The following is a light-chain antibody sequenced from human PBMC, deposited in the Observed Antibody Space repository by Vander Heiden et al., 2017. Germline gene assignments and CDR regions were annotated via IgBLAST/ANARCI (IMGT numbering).Light chain of an antibody. CDR3: LIWHTSAWV. CDR1: SDINVGTYR. CDR2: YNSDSDK. V-gene: IGLV5-45*03. J-gene: IGLJ3*02. Sequence: QAVLTQPSSLSASPGASASLTCTLRSDINVGTYRIYRYQQKPGSPPQYLLRYNSDSDKQQGSGVPSRFSGSKDASANAGILLISGLQSEDEADYYCLIWHTSAWVFGGGTKLTVL.